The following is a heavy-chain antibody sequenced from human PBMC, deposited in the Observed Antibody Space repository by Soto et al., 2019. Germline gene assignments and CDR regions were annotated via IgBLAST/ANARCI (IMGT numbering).Heavy chain of an antibody. CDR3: ARHPYCGGDCYFEFDY. V-gene: IGHV4-61*08. J-gene: IGHJ4*02. D-gene: IGHD2-21*02. Sequence: SETLSLTCTVSGGSISSGGYYWSWIRQHPGKGLEWIGYIYYSGSTYYNPSLKSRVTISVYTSNNQFSLKLSSVTAADTALYYCARHPYCGGDCYFEFDYWGQGTLVTVSS. CDR2: IYYSGST. CDR1: GGSISSGGYY.